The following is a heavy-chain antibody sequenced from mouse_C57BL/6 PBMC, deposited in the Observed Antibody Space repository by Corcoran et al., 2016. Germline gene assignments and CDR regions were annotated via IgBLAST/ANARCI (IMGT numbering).Heavy chain of an antibody. V-gene: IGHV9-3*01. CDR3: AREVTTVVGDY. Sequence: QIQLVQSGPELKKPGETVKISCKASGYTFTTYGMSWVKQAPGKGLKWMGWINTYSGVPTYADDFKGRFAFSLETSASTAYLQINNLKNEDTATDFGAREVTTVVGDYWGQGTTLTVSS. J-gene: IGHJ2*01. CDR1: GYTFTTYG. D-gene: IGHD1-1*01. CDR2: INTYSGVP.